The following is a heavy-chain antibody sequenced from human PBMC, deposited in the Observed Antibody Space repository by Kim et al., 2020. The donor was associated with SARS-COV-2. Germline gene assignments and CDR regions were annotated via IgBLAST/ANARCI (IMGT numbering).Heavy chain of an antibody. V-gene: IGHV1-2*06. CDR1: GYTFTAYY. Sequence: ASVKVSCKASGYTFTAYYLHWVRQAPGQGLEWMGRINPNSGGTIYAQNFQGRVTMTRDTSISTAYMDLSRLRSDDTALYYCAKTVATTLSTGGGDYWGQGTLVTVSS. J-gene: IGHJ4*02. CDR2: INPNSGGT. D-gene: IGHD2-21*02. CDR3: AKTVATTLSTGGGDY.